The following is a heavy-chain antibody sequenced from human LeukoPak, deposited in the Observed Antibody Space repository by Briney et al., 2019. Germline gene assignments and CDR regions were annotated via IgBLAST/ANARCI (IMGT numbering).Heavy chain of an antibody. V-gene: IGHV1-46*01. Sequence: ASVKVSCKASGGTFSSYAISWVRQAPGQGLEWMGIINPSGGSTSYAQKFQGRVTMTRDTSTSTVYMELSSLRSEDTAVYYCARGALSTVTIYYFDYWGQGTLVTVSS. CDR1: GGTFSSYA. J-gene: IGHJ4*02. D-gene: IGHD4-17*01. CDR3: ARGALSTVTIYYFDY. CDR2: INPSGGST.